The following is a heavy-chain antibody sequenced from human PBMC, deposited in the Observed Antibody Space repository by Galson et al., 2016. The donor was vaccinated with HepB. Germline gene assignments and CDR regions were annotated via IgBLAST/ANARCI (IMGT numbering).Heavy chain of an antibody. CDR1: GFTFTVYY. J-gene: IGHJ4*02. Sequence: SLRLSCAASGFTFTVYYLSWFRQAPGKGLEWISYISHHGDVQFYAESVKGRFTISRDNARNSLYLEMSSLRPEDTAFYYCARGYDSGYYAYWGQGVLVTVSS. D-gene: IGHD3-22*01. V-gene: IGHV3-11*04. CDR2: ISHHGDVQ. CDR3: ARGYDSGYYAY.